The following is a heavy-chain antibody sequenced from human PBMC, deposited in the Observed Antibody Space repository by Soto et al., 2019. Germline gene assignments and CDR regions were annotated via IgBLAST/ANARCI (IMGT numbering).Heavy chain of an antibody. CDR3: ARWYYRGYDMFDF. V-gene: IGHV4-59*12. CDR1: GDSISSYS. J-gene: IGHJ3*01. Sequence: NPSETLSLTCTVSGDSISSYSWSWIRQPPGKGLEWIGNIHYNGNTKYSPSLKSRVTISRDDSKNTLYLQMYSVKAEDTAVYYCARWYYRGYDMFDFWGQGTMVTVSS. D-gene: IGHD5-12*01. CDR2: IHYNGNT.